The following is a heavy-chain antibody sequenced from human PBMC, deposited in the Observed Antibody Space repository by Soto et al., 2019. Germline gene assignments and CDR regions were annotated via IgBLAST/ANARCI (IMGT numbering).Heavy chain of an antibody. CDR3: ATGYCSGGSCLKQYYFDY. V-gene: IGHV1-24*01. J-gene: IGHJ4*02. CDR1: GYTLTELS. CDR2: FDPEDGET. D-gene: IGHD2-15*01. Sequence: ASVKVSCKVSGYTLTELSMHWVRQAPGKGLEWMGGFDPEDGETIYAQKFQGRVTMTEDTSTDTAYMELSSLRSEDTAVYYCATGYCSGGSCLKQYYFDYWGQGTLVTVSS.